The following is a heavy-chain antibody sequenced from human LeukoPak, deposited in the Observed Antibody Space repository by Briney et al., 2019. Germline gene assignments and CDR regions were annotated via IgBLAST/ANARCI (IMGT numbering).Heavy chain of an antibody. J-gene: IGHJ3*02. Sequence: SETLSLTCTVSGGSISSYYWSWIRQPAGKGLEWIGRIYTSGSTNYNPSLKSRVTMSVDTSKNQFSLKLSSVTAADTAVYYCARVPAYYDFWSGYSDAFDIWGQGTMVTVSS. CDR3: ARVPAYYDFWSGYSDAFDI. CDR1: GGSISSYY. V-gene: IGHV4-4*07. CDR2: IYTSGST. D-gene: IGHD3-3*01.